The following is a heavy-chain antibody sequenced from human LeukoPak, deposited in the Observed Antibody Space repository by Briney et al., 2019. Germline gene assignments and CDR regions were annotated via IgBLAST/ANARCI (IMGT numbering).Heavy chain of an antibody. CDR1: GFTFSSYA. CDR2: ISGSGGST. CDR3: AKALLLDYGGKGVPPAPFDP. Sequence: GGSLRLSCAASGFTFSSYAMSWVRQAPGKGLEWVSAISGSGGSTYYADSVKGRFTISRDNSKNTLYLQMNSLRAEDTAVYYCAKALLLDYGGKGVPPAPFDPWGQGTLVTVSS. V-gene: IGHV3-23*01. D-gene: IGHD4-23*01. J-gene: IGHJ5*02.